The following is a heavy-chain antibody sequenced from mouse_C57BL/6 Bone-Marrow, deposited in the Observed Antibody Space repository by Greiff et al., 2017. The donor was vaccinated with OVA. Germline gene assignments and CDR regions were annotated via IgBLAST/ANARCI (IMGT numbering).Heavy chain of an antibody. V-gene: IGHV1-75*01. CDR3: AREKDYVGRSPWYFEV. J-gene: IGHJ1*03. CDR1: GYTFTDYY. D-gene: IGHD1-1*01. CDR2: IFPGSGST. Sequence: QVQLQQSGPELVKPGASVKISCKASGYTFTDYYINWVKQRPGQGLEWIGWIFPGSGSTYYNEKFKGKATLTVDKSSSTAYMLLSSLTSEDSAVYFWAREKDYVGRSPWYFEVWGTGTTVTVSS.